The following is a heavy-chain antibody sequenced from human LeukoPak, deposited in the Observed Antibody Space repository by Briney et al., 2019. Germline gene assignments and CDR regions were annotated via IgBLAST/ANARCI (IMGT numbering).Heavy chain of an antibody. CDR2: IYHSGST. D-gene: IGHD5-12*01. Sequence: SGTLSLTCTVSGGSISSSNWWSWVRQPPGKGLEWIGEIYHSGSTNYNPSLKSRVTISVDKSKNQFSLKLSSVTAADTAVYYCTRLLQTGVSGYYFDLWGRGTLVTVSS. CDR3: TRLLQTGVSGYYFDL. V-gene: IGHV4-4*02. CDR1: GGSISSSNW. J-gene: IGHJ2*01.